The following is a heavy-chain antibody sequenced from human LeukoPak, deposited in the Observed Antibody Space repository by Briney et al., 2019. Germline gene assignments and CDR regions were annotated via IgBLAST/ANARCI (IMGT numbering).Heavy chain of an antibody. V-gene: IGHV1-2*02. D-gene: IGHD5-18*01. CDR2: INPNSGGT. CDR1: GYTFTGYY. J-gene: IGHJ1*01. CDR3: ARGATRARVGFQH. Sequence: VASVKVSCKASGYTFTGYYMHWVRQAPGQGLEWMGWINPNSGGTNYAQKFQGRVTMTRDTSISTAYMELSSLRSEDTAVYYCARGATRARVGFQHWGQGTLVTVSS.